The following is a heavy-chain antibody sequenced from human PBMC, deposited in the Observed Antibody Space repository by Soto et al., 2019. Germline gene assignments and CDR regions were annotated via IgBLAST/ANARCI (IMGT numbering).Heavy chain of an antibody. V-gene: IGHV4-30-4*01. Sequence: QVQLQESGPGLVKPSQTLSLTCTVSGDSISDVDYYWSWVRQTPREGLEWIGAFYDSGTSYYSPASKSRMTISVDSSKNQFSLTLTSVTAADTAVYYCARGTRDYFDTTGPGYGMDVWGQGTTVTVSS. D-gene: IGHD3-22*01. CDR2: FYDSGTS. CDR3: ARGTRDYFDTTGPGYGMDV. CDR1: GDSISDVDYY. J-gene: IGHJ6*02.